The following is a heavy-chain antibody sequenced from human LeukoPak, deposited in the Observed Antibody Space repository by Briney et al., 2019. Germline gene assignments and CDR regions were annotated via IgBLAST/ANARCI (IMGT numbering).Heavy chain of an antibody. CDR2: ISGSGGST. Sequence: PGGSLRLSCAASGFTFSSYAMSWVRQAPGKGLEWVSAISGSGGSTYYADSVKGQFTISRDNSKNTLYLQMNSLRAEDTAVYYCAKDRGGYSSGWYPFDYWGQGTLVTVSS. CDR1: GFTFSSYA. D-gene: IGHD6-19*01. J-gene: IGHJ4*02. CDR3: AKDRGGYSSGWYPFDY. V-gene: IGHV3-23*01.